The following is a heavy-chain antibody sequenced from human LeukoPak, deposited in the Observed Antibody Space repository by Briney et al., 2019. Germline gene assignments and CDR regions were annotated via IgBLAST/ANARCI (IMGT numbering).Heavy chain of an antibody. D-gene: IGHD6-13*01. J-gene: IGHJ5*02. V-gene: IGHV4-4*07. Sequence: PSETLSLTCTVSGGSISSYYWSWIRQPAGKGLEWIGRIYTSGSTKYNPSLKGRVTMSVDTSKNQFSLKLSSVTAADTAVYYCARLRNDASYSSSHSYNWFDPWGQGTLVTVSS. CDR2: IYTSGST. CDR3: ARLRNDASYSSSHSYNWFDP. CDR1: GGSISSYY.